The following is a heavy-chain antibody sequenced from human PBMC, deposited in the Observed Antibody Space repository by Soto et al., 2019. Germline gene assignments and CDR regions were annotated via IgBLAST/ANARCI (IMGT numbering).Heavy chain of an antibody. CDR3: AKDRDPYGSIYYFDY. V-gene: IGHV3-30*18. Sequence: GGSLRLSCAASGFTFTSYGMHWVRQAPGKGLEWVAVISSEGSDKYHADSVKGRFTISRDNSKNTLYLQMNSLRAEDTAVYYCAKDRDPYGSIYYFDYWGQGTLVTVSS. D-gene: IGHD3-10*01. CDR1: GFTFTSYG. CDR2: ISSEGSDK. J-gene: IGHJ4*02.